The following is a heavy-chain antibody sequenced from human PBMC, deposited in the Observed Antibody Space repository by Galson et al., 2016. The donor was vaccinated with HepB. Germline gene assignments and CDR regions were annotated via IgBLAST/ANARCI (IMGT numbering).Heavy chain of an antibody. Sequence: SETLSLTCTVSGASISSSSHYWGWIRRPPGKGLEWIGSIYYSGNTYYNPSLKSRIIISFDTSKNQFSLKLTSVTAADTAVYYCATGVSSGLSVDWFDPWGQGTLVTVSS. D-gene: IGHD6-19*01. CDR2: IYYSGNT. J-gene: IGHJ5*02. CDR3: ATGVSSGLSVDWFDP. V-gene: IGHV4-39*01. CDR1: GASISSSSHY.